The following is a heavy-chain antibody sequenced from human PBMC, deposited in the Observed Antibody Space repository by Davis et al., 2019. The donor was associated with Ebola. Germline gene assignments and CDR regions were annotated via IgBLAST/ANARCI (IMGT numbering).Heavy chain of an antibody. CDR1: GYTFTGYY. CDR3: ARGVVTTFYYYGMDV. Sequence: ASVKVSCKASGYTFTGYYMHWVRQAPGQGLEWMGIINPSGGSTSYAQKFQGRVTMTRDTSTSTVYMELSSLRSEDTAVYYCARGVVTTFYYYGMDVWGQGTTVTVSS. CDR2: INPSGGST. V-gene: IGHV1-46*01. D-gene: IGHD2-21*02. J-gene: IGHJ6*02.